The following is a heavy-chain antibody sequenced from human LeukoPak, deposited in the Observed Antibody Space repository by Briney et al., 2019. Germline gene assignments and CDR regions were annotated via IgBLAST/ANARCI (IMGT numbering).Heavy chain of an antibody. CDR3: TKSYCSKTSCQKGVDY. D-gene: IGHD2-2*01. J-gene: IGHJ4*02. CDR2: ISGSSDTT. Sequence: PGGSLRLSCAASGFTFSTYAMSWVRQAPGKGLEWVSGISGSSDTTDYADSVKGRFTISRDNSKNTLYVQMNSLRAEDTAVYYCTKSYCSKTSCQKGVDYWGQGTLVPVSS. V-gene: IGHV3-23*01. CDR1: GFTFSTYA.